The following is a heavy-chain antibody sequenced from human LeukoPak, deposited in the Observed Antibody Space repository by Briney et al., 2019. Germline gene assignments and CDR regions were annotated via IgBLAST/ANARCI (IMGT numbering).Heavy chain of an antibody. D-gene: IGHD6-13*01. CDR2: ISGSGGRT. CDR3: ARDSYSSSRNDY. V-gene: IGHV3-23*01. CDR1: GFTFSSNA. J-gene: IGHJ4*02. Sequence: GGSLRLSCAASGFTFSSNAMSWVRQAPGKGLEWVSAISGSGGRTYYADSVKGRFTISRDNSKNTLYLQMNSLRAEDTAVYYCARDSYSSSRNDYWGQGTLVTVSS.